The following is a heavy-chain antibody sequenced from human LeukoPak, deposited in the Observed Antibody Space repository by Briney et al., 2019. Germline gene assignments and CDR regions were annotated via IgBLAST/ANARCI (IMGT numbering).Heavy chain of an antibody. Sequence: GGSLRLSCAASGSTFSDYYMSWIRQAPGKGLEWVSHISTIGSTIYYADSVKGRFTISRDNAKNSLYLQMNSLRAEDTALYYCAKESGAARRDFDYWGQGTLVTVSS. V-gene: IGHV3-11*01. CDR1: GSTFSDYY. D-gene: IGHD6-6*01. CDR2: ISTIGSTI. CDR3: AKESGAARRDFDY. J-gene: IGHJ4*02.